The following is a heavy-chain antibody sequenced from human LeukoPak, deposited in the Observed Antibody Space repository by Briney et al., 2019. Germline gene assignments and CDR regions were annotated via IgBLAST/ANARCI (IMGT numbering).Heavy chain of an antibody. D-gene: IGHD3-22*01. J-gene: IGHJ4*02. V-gene: IGHV3-30-3*01. CDR1: GFTFSSYA. CDR3: ARGSGGYYRYYFDY. CDR2: ISYDGSNK. Sequence: GSLRLSGAASGFTFSSYAMHWVRQAPGKGLEWVAVISYDGSNKYYADSVKGRFTISRDNSKNTLYLQMNSLRAEDTAVYYCARGSGGYYRYYFDYWGQGTLVTVSS.